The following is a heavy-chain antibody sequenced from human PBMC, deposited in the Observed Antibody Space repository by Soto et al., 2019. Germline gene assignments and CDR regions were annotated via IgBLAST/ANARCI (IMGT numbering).Heavy chain of an antibody. J-gene: IGHJ4*02. CDR2: ISFDGSNK. V-gene: IGHV3-30-3*01. CDR3: ARNHDSSGYCLDY. CDR1: GFTLSSYA. D-gene: IGHD3-22*01. Sequence: EGSLRLSCAASGFTLSSYAMHWVRQAPGKGLEWVAIISFDGSNKYYADSVKGRFTISRDNSKNTLYLQMNSLRAEDTAVYYCARNHDSSGYCLDYWGQGTLVTVSP.